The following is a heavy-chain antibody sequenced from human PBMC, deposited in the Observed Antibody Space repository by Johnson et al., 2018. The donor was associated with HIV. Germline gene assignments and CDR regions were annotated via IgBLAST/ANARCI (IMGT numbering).Heavy chain of an antibody. V-gene: IGHV3-30-3*02. D-gene: IGHD2-15*01. CDR2: ISYDGSNK. Sequence: PGKGLEWVAVISYDGSNKYYADSVKGRFTISRDNSKNTLYLQMNSLRAEDTGVYYCAKDREPIVVVVAAIDAFDIWGQGTMVTVSS. CDR3: AKDREPIVVVVAAIDAFDI. J-gene: IGHJ3*02.